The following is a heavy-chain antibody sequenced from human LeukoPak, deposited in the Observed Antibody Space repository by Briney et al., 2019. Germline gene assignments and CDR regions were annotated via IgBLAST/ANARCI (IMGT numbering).Heavy chain of an antibody. Sequence: GRSLRLSCAASGFTFSSYAMHWVRQAPGKGMEWVAVISYDGSNKYYADSVKGRFTISRDNSKTTLYLQMNSLRAEDTAVYYCARATTVTTYAAFDIWGQGTMVTVSS. J-gene: IGHJ3*02. D-gene: IGHD4-17*01. V-gene: IGHV3-30*14. CDR1: GFTFSSYA. CDR2: ISYDGSNK. CDR3: ARATTVTTYAAFDI.